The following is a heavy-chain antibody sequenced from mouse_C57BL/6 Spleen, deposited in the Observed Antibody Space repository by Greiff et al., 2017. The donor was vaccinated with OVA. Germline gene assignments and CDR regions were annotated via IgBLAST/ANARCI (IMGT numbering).Heavy chain of an antibody. D-gene: IGHD2-5*01. V-gene: IGHV5-4*01. CDR2: ISDGGLCT. Sequence: EVQVVESGGGLVKPGGSLKLSCAASGFTFSSYAMSWVRQTPEKRLEWVATISDGGLCTYSPDNVKGRFTISRDNAKNHLYLQMSHLKSEDTAMYYCARGDSNYEGAMDYWGQGTSVTVSA. J-gene: IGHJ4*01. CDR3: ARGDSNYEGAMDY. CDR1: GFTFSSYA.